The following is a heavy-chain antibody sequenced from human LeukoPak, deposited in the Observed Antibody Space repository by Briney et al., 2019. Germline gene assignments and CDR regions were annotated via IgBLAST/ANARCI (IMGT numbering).Heavy chain of an antibody. J-gene: IGHJ4*02. D-gene: IGHD3-9*01. Sequence: EASVKVSCKASGYTFTGYYMHWVRQAPGQGLEWMGWINPNSGGTNYAQKFQGRVTMTRDTSISTAYMELSRLRSDDTAVYYCARDAHLLTGYPRGWLADWGQGTLVTVSS. CDR2: INPNSGGT. CDR3: ARDAHLLTGYPRGWLAD. V-gene: IGHV1-2*02. CDR1: GYTFTGYY.